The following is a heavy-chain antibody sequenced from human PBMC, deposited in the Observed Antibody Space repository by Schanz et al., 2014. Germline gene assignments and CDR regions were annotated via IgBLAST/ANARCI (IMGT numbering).Heavy chain of an antibody. CDR1: GYTFSDYG. Sequence: QVQLVQSGAELRKPGASVKVSCKTSGYTFSDYGITWVRQAPGQGLEWVGWISPYTGNTHYFDKMEGIVTMTTDTSTSTAYMELRSLRSDDTAMYYCARDGVDAAAGGNYWGQGTLVTVSS. CDR2: ISPYTGNT. D-gene: IGHD6-13*01. CDR3: ARDGVDAAAGGNY. J-gene: IGHJ4*02. V-gene: IGHV1-18*01.